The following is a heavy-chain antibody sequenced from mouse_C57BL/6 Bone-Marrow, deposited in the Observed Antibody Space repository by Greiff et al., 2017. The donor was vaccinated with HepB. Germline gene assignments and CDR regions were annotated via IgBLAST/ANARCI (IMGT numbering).Heavy chain of an antibody. CDR1: GFPITSGYY. J-gene: IGHJ4*01. Sequence: VKLQESGPGLVKPSQSLFLTCSITGFPITSGYYWIWIRQSPGKPLEWMGYITHSGETFYNPSLQSPISITRETSKNQFFLQLNSVTTEDTAMYYCAGEAWDYWGQGTSVTVSS. D-gene: IGHD6-1*01. CDR2: ITHSGET. V-gene: IGHV12-3*01. CDR3: AGEAWDY.